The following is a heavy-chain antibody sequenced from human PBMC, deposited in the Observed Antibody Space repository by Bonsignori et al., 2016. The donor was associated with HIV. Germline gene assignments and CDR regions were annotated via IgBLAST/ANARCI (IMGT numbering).Heavy chain of an antibody. CDR1: GGTFSTYA. V-gene: IGHV1-69*10. CDR2: IIPNLDVT. Sequence: SVKVSCKTSGGTFSTYAISWVRQAPGQGLEWLGGIIPNLDVTNYAQNFQGRVTITADKSTSTAYMELRSLTSEDTAVYYCARDRYSDNSGNYYESSVWSKGSTVTVSS. J-gene: IGHJ6*04. D-gene: IGHD3-22*01. CDR3: ARDRYSDNSGNYYESSV.